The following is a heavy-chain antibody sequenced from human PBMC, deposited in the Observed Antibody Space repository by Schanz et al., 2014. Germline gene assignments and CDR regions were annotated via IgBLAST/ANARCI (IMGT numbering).Heavy chain of an antibody. D-gene: IGHD6-13*01. J-gene: IGHJ4*02. V-gene: IGHV3-7*02. CDR3: VSQTGSPNY. Sequence: EVQVVESGGGLVKPGGSLRLSCAASGFTFSSHWMHWVRQAPGKGPEWVANIKHDGSVKDYVDSVEGRFTISRDNAKRSLFLQMNSLRVEDTAVYFCVSQTGSPNYWGQGTLVTVSS. CDR1: GFTFSSHW. CDR2: IKHDGSVK.